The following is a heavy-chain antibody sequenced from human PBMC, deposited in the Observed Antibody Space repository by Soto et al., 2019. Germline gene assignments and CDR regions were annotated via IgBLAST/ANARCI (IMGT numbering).Heavy chain of an antibody. CDR3: ARQALGYEILTGYYFDY. Sequence: SETLSLTCAVYGGSFSGYYWSWIRQPPGKGLEWIGEINHSGSTNYNPSLKSRVTISVDTSKNQFSLKLSSVTAADTAVYYCARQALGYEILTGYYFDYWGQGTLVTVSS. CDR1: GGSFSGYY. J-gene: IGHJ4*02. CDR2: INHSGST. D-gene: IGHD3-9*01. V-gene: IGHV4-34*01.